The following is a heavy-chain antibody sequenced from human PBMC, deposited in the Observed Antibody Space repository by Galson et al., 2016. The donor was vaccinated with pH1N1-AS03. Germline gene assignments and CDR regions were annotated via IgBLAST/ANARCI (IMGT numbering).Heavy chain of an antibody. Sequence: ETLSLTCTVSDDSITSYYWSWIRKPPGKGLEWIGHIYSSGSTSYNPSLKGRVTISLDTSKDQLSLKVDSVTAADTAVYYCARGPPGASVAYYSGMDVWGPGTMVVVSS. CDR1: DDSITSYY. CDR3: ARGPPGASVAYYSGMDV. CDR2: IYSSGST. V-gene: IGHV4-59*08. D-gene: IGHD4/OR15-4a*01. J-gene: IGHJ6*02.